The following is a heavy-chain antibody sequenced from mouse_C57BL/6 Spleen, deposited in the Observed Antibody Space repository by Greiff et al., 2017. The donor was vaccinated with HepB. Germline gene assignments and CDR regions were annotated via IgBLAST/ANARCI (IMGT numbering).Heavy chain of an antibody. CDR2: IYPGDGDT. CDR3: ARAYYYGSSCYAMDY. Sequence: VQLQQSGPELVKPGASVKISCKASGYAFSSSWMNWVKQRPGKGLEWIGRIYPGDGDTNYNGKFKGKATLTADISSSTAYMQLSSLTSEDSAVYFCARAYYYGSSCYAMDYWGQGTSVTVSS. CDR1: GYAFSSSW. J-gene: IGHJ4*01. D-gene: IGHD1-1*01. V-gene: IGHV1-82*01.